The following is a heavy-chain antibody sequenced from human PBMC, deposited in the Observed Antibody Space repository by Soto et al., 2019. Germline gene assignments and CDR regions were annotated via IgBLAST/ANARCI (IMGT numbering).Heavy chain of an antibody. V-gene: IGHV1-69*13. Sequence: SVKVSCKASGGTFSSYAISWVRQAPGQGLEWMGGIIPIFGTANYAQKFQGRVTITADESTSTAYMELSSLRSEDTTVYYCARVRDPFDILTGYYTPSSGMDVWGQGTTVTVSS. CDR3: ARVRDPFDILTGYYTPSSGMDV. CDR2: IIPIFGTA. J-gene: IGHJ6*02. CDR1: GGTFSSYA. D-gene: IGHD3-9*01.